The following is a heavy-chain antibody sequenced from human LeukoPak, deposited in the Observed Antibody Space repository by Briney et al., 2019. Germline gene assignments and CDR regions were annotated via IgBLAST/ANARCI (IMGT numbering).Heavy chain of an antibody. D-gene: IGHD5-24*01. Sequence: ASVKVSCKASGYIFTDYYIHWVRQAPGQGLEWMGWINPHSGGTNYAQNFQGRVTMTRDTSISTAYMELSRLRSDDTAVYYCAREMTTIENDYWGQGTLVTVSS. V-gene: IGHV1-2*02. J-gene: IGHJ4*02. CDR3: AREMTTIENDY. CDR2: INPHSGGT. CDR1: GYIFTDYY.